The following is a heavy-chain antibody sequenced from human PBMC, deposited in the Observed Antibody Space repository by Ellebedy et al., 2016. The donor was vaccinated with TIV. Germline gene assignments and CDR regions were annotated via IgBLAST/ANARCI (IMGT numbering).Heavy chain of an antibody. J-gene: IGHJ6*02. D-gene: IGHD4-17*01. CDR3: ASWPHILRGVAPGDDYGMDV. Sequence: ASVKVSCXASGYTFTGYYMHWVRQAPGQGLEWMGWINPNSGGTNYAQKFQGRVTITADKSTSTAYMELSSLRSEDTAVYYCASWPHILRGVAPGDDYGMDVWGQGTTVTVSS. CDR2: INPNSGGT. V-gene: IGHV1-2*02. CDR1: GYTFTGYY.